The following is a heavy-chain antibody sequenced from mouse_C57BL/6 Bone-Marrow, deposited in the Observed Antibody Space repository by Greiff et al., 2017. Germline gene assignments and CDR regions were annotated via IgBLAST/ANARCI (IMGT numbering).Heavy chain of an antibody. CDR3: ARHEDRYYYGSSYGFAY. J-gene: IGHJ3*01. Sequence: VQLQQSGAELVKPGASVKLSCKASGYTFTEYTIHWVKQRSGQGLEWIGWFYPGSGSIKYNEKFKDKATLTADKSSSTVYMELSRLTSEDSAVXFCARHEDRYYYGSSYGFAYWGQGTLVTVSA. V-gene: IGHV1-62-2*01. CDR2: FYPGSGSI. CDR1: GYTFTEYT. D-gene: IGHD1-1*01.